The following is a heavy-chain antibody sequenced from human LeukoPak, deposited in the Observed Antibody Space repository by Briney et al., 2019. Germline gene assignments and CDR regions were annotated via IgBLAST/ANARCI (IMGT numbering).Heavy chain of an antibody. J-gene: IGHJ4*02. V-gene: IGHV4-39*01. CDR1: GASISSSSYY. CDR3: ARQPPVAASGNFVDF. Sequence: SETLSFTCTVSGASISSSSYYWGWIRQPPGKELEWIASIYYSGSTYYNPSLKSRVAISVDTSKNQFSLKLSSVTAADTAVYYCARQPPVAASGNFVDFWGQGTLVTVSS. D-gene: IGHD4-23*01. CDR2: IYYSGST.